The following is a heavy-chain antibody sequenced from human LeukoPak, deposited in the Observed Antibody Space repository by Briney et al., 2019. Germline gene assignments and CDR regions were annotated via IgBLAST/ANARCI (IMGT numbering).Heavy chain of an antibody. J-gene: IGHJ4*02. CDR1: GGSFSSYY. CDR2: IYYSGST. Sequence: SETLSLTCAVYGGSFSSYYWGWIRQPPGKGLEWIGSIYYSGSTYYNTSLKSRVTMSVDTSKNQFSLNLSSVTAADTAVYYCARYYDFWSGSGYFDNWGQGTVVTVSS. CDR3: ARYYDFWSGSGYFDN. V-gene: IGHV4-39*01. D-gene: IGHD3-3*01.